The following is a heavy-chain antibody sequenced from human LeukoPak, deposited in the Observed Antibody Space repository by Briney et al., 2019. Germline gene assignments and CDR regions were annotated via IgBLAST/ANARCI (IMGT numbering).Heavy chain of an antibody. CDR1: GFTFSSYE. CDR2: ISSSGSTI. J-gene: IGHJ4*02. D-gene: IGHD1-26*01. Sequence: GGSLRLSCAASGFTFSSYEMNWVRQAPGKGLEGVSYISSSGSTIYYADSVKGRFTISRDNAKNSLYLQMNSLRAEDTAVYYCARNSAGIVGAAVGEIDYWGQGTLVTVSS. CDR3: ARNSAGIVGAAVGEIDY. V-gene: IGHV3-48*03.